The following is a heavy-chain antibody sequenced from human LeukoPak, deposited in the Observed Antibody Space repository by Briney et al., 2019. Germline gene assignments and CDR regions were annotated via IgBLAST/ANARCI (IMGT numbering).Heavy chain of an antibody. CDR2: ISSNGGST. V-gene: IGHV3-64D*06. D-gene: IGHD1-1*01. CDR3: VNEVGTYYYGMDV. CDR1: GFTFRSYA. Sequence: GGSLRLSCSASGFTFRSYAMHWVRQAPGKGLEYVSAISSNGGSTYYADSVKGRFTISRDNSKNTLYLQMSSLRAEDTAVYYCVNEVGTYYYGMDVWGQGTTVTVSS. J-gene: IGHJ6*02.